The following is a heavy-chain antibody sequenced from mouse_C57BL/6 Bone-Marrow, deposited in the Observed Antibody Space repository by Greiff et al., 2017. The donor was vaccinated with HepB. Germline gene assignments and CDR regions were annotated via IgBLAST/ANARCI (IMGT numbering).Heavy chain of an antibody. Sequence: VQLQESGAELAKPGASVKLSCKASGYTFTSYWMHWVKQRPGQGLEWIGYINPSSGYTKYNQKFKDKATFTADKSSSTAYMQLSSLTYEDSAVYYCARRRVVDYWGQGTTLTVSS. CDR1: GYTFTSYW. D-gene: IGHD1-1*01. CDR3: ARRRVVDY. CDR2: INPSSGYT. J-gene: IGHJ2*01. V-gene: IGHV1-7*01.